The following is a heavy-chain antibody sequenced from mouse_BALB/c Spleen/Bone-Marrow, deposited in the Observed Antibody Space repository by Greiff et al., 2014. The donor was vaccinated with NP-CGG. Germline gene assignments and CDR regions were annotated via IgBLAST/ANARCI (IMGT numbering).Heavy chain of an antibody. J-gene: IGHJ2*01. CDR2: IYPSDSYT. Sequence: QVQLKQSGAELVRPGASVKLSCKASGYTFTSYWINWVKQRPGQGLEWIGNIYPSDSYTNYNQKFKDKATLTVDKSSSTAYMQLSSPTSEDSAVYYCTRSDGSSYEYYFDYWGQGTTLTVSS. V-gene: IGHV1-69*02. CDR3: TRSDGSSYEYYFDY. D-gene: IGHD1-1*01. CDR1: GYTFTSYW.